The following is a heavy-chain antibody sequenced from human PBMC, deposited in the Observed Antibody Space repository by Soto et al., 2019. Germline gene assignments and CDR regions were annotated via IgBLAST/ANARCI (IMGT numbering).Heavy chain of an antibody. V-gene: IGHV3-74*01. J-gene: IGHJ6*03. CDR1: GFTFSSYW. CDR3: ARELTDYYYYMDV. CDR2: INSDGSST. D-gene: IGHD3-16*01. Sequence: EVQLVESGGGLVQPGGSLRLSCAASGFTFSSYWMHGVRQAPGKGLVWVSRINSDGSSTSYADSVKGRFTISRDNAKNTLYLQMNSLRAEDTAVYYCARELTDYYYYMDVWGKGTTVTVSS.